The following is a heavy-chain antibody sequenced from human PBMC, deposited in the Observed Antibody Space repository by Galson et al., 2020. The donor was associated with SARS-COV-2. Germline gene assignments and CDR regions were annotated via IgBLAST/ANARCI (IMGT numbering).Heavy chain of an antibody. D-gene: IGHD3-10*01. CDR1: GFSFRSSA. J-gene: IGHJ6*02. V-gene: IGHV3-23*01. CDR2: ISASGFST. Sequence: GGSLRLSCAVSGFSFRSSAMSWVRQAPGKGLEWVSAISASGFSTYYTDSVKGRFTISRDNSKNTLYLQMNSLRAEDTALYYCATDLTGGSGSHHFYYYYGMDVWGQGTTVTVSS. CDR3: ATDLTGGSGSHHFYYYYGMDV.